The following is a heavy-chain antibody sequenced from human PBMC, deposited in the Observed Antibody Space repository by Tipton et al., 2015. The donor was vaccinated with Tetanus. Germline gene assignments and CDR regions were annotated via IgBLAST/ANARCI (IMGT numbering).Heavy chain of an antibody. J-gene: IGHJ4*02. D-gene: IGHD5-12*01. Sequence: SLRLSCAASGFAFSDYAMHWVRQAPGKGLEWVAVISYDGNSEYYADSVKGRFTISRDNSKNTLYLQLNSLRAEDTAVFYCARSERGYNLDFWGRGTLVTVSS. CDR3: ARSERGYNLDF. CDR2: ISYDGNSE. CDR1: GFAFSDYA. V-gene: IGHV3-30-3*01.